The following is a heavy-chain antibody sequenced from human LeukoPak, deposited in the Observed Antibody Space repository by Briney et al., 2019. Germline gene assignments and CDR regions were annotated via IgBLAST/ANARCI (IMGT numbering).Heavy chain of an antibody. CDR2: I. Sequence: PGESLRLSCAASGFHFSTYNMNWVRQAPGKGLEWVSSIYYADSVKGRFTISRDDAKNLLYLQMNSLRVEDTAVYYCAREVIGGNSAWGQGTLVTVSS. CDR1: GFHFSTYN. D-gene: IGHD4-23*01. V-gene: IGHV3-21*01. J-gene: IGHJ5*02. CDR3: AREVIGGNSA.